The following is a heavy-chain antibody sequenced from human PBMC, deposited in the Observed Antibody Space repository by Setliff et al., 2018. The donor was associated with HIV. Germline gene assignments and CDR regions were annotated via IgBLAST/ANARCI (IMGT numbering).Heavy chain of an antibody. CDR3: ARGIRFGDLVPPYFDY. V-gene: IGHV4-39*01. J-gene: IGHJ4*02. D-gene: IGHD3-10*01. CDR1: GGSIGSTMSF. Sequence: PSETLSLTCVVSGGSIGSTMSFWGWIRQPPGEGLEWIGYVYYTGTTYSNPSLKGRVSMSVDTSRNQFSLRLNSVTAADTSLYFCARGIRFGDLVPPYFDYWGQGISVTVSS. CDR2: VYYTGTT.